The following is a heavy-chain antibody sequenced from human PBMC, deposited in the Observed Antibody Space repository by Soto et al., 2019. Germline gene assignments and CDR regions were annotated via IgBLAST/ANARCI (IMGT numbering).Heavy chain of an antibody. J-gene: IGHJ3*02. Sequence: QLQLQESGPGLVKPSETLSLTCTVSGGSISSSSYYWGWIRQPPGKGLEWIGSIYYSGSTYYNPSLKSRVTISVDTSKNQFSLKLSSVTAADTAVYYCARHHSSGFWSGMGAFDIWGQGTMVTVSS. CDR3: ARHHSSGFWSGMGAFDI. CDR1: GGSISSSSYY. V-gene: IGHV4-39*01. D-gene: IGHD3-3*01. CDR2: IYYSGST.